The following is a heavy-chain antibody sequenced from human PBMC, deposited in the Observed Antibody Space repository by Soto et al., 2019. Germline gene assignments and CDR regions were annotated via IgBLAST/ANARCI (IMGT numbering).Heavy chain of an antibody. Sequence: PGGSLRLSCSASGFIFSDYAMHWVRQAPGKGMEWVAVILFDGNKKYYADSVKGRFTISRDNSKTTLYLQMNSLRAEDTAVYYCAKDGSKTIGGSYLSTWGQGSLVRVSS. J-gene: IGHJ5*02. CDR2: ILFDGNKK. V-gene: IGHV3-30*18. D-gene: IGHD1-26*01. CDR3: AKDGSKTIGGSYLST. CDR1: GFIFSDYA.